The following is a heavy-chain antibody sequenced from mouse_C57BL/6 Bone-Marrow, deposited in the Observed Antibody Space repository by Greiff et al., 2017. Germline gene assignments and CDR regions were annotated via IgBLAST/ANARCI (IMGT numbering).Heavy chain of an antibody. CDR3: ARGKRFYYYGGWYFDV. V-gene: IGHV3-6*01. Sequence: EVQLQESGPGLVKPSQSLSLTCSVTGYSITSGYYWNWIRQFPGNKLEWMGYISYDGSNNYNPSLKNRISITRDTSKNQFFLKLNSVTTEDTATYYCARGKRFYYYGGWYFDVWGTGTTVTVSS. CDR2: ISYDGSN. D-gene: IGHD1-1*01. CDR1: GYSITSGYY. J-gene: IGHJ1*03.